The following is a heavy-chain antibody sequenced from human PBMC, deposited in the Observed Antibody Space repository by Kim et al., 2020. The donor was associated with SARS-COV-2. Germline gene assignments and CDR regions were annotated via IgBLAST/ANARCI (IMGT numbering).Heavy chain of an antibody. V-gene: IGHV4-34*01. CDR3: ARRTTVMYYYYGMDV. CDR1: GGSFSGYY. Sequence: SETLSLTCAVYGGSFSGYYWSWIRQPPGKGLEWIGEINHSGSTNYNPSLKSRVTISVDTSKNQFSLKLSSVTAADTAVYYCARRTTVMYYYYGMDVWGQGTTVTVSS. J-gene: IGHJ6*02. CDR2: INHSGST. D-gene: IGHD4-4*01.